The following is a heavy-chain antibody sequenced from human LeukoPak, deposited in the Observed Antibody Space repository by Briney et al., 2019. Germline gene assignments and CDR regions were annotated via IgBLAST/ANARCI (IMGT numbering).Heavy chain of an antibody. CDR1: GFTFSSYA. D-gene: IGHD3-3*01. CDR3: ARDQYYDFWSGLNWFDP. V-gene: IGHV3-64*01. CDR2: ISSNGGST. J-gene: IGHJ5*02. Sequence: GGSLRLSCAASGFTFSSYAMHWVRQAPGKGLEYVSAISSNGGSTYYANSVKGRFTISRDNSKNTLYLQMVSLRAEDMAVYYCARDQYYDFWSGLNWFDPWGQGTLVTVSS.